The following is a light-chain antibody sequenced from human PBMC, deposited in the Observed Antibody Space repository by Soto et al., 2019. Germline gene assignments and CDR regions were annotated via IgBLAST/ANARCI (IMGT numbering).Light chain of an antibody. V-gene: IGLV6-57*04. CDR3: QSYEGSNNFVA. CDR1: SGSIDSNY. Sequence: NFMLTQSHSVSESPGKTVTISCTRSSGSIDSNYVQWYQQRPGSAPTTILYENIERPSGVPDRFSGSIDRSSNSASLTISGLKTEDEADYYCQSYEGSNNFVAFGGGTKVTVL. CDR2: ENI. J-gene: IGLJ2*01.